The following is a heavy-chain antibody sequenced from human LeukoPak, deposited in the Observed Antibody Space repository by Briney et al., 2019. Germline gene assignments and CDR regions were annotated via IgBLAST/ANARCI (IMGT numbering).Heavy chain of an antibody. V-gene: IGHV3-30*02. CDR2: IRVDGSNK. D-gene: IGHD2-2*01. CDR3: AKDGCSTSCYGFRNYYYYMDV. Sequence: GGSLRLSCAAYGFTFRSYGMHWVRQAPGKGLEGVALIRVDGSNKYYADSVKGRFTISRDNSKNTLYLQMNSLRAEDTAVYYCAKDGCSTSCYGFRNYYYYMDVWGKGTTVTVSS. J-gene: IGHJ6*03. CDR1: GFTFRSYG.